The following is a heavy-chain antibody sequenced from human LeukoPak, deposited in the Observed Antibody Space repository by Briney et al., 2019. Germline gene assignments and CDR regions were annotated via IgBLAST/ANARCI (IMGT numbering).Heavy chain of an antibody. Sequence: GSLRLSCAASGFTFSSHVMHWVRQPPGKGLEWIGEINHSGSTNYNPSLKSRVTISVDTSKNQFSLKLSSVTAADTAVYYCARDVGWLQLIDYWGQGTLVTVSS. CDR2: INHSGST. J-gene: IGHJ4*02. CDR1: GFTFSSHV. V-gene: IGHV4-34*01. D-gene: IGHD5-24*01. CDR3: ARDVGWLQLIDY.